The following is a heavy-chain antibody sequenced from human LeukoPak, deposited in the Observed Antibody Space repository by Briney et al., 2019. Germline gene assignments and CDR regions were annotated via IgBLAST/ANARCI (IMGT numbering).Heavy chain of an antibody. CDR1: GFTFSSYS. V-gene: IGHV3-21*01. Sequence: GGSLRPSCAASGFTFSSYSMGSVRQAPGEGLEWVSSISSSSSYIYYADSVKGRFTISRDNAKNSLHLQMNSLRAEDTAVYYCARDLSEETYSNSPFDYWGQGTLVTVSS. CDR2: ISSSSSYI. J-gene: IGHJ4*02. D-gene: IGHD4-11*01. CDR3: ARDLSEETYSNSPFDY.